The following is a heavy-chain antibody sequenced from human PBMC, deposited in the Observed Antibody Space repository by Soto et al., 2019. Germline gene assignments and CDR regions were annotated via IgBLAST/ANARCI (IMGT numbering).Heavy chain of an antibody. CDR1: GGSISGYY. D-gene: IGHD3-22*01. CDR3: ARGGGDSSWNRPSDS. Sequence: PSETLSLTCTVSGGSISGYYWTWIRQPPGKGLERIGCIYYSGCANYNPSLKGRVTISLDTSKNHFSLNLNSVTAADTAVYYCARGGGDSSWNRPSDSWGKGTLVTVS. V-gene: IGHV4-59*01. J-gene: IGHJ4*02. CDR2: IYYSGCA.